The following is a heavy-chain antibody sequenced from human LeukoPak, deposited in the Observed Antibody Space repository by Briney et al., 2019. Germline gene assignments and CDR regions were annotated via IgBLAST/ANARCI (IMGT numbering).Heavy chain of an antibody. D-gene: IGHD5-18*01. Sequence: QPGGSLRLSCAASGFTFSSYAMSWVRQAPGKGLEWVANIKQDGSEKYYVDSVKGRFTISRDNAKNSLYLQMNSLRAEDTAVYYCARDTAMVTDAFDYWGQGTLVTVSS. CDR3: ARDTAMVTDAFDY. CDR1: GFTFSSYA. CDR2: IKQDGSEK. V-gene: IGHV3-7*01. J-gene: IGHJ4*02.